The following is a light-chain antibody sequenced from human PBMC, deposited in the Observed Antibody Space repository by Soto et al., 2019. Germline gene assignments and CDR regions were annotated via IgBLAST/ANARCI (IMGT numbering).Light chain of an antibody. CDR1: EGISNY. CDR2: AAS. J-gene: IGKJ4*01. V-gene: IGKV1-27*01. Sequence: DIQMTQSPSSLSASLGDRVTITCRASEGISNYLAWYQQRPWKVPDLLIYAASTLRSGVPSRFSGSGSGTEFTLTISNLQPEDVATYFCQNYVNLPLTFGGGTKVEIK. CDR3: QNYVNLPLT.